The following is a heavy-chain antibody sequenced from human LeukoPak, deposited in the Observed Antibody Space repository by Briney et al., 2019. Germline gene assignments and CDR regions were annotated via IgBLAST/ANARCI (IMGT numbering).Heavy chain of an antibody. V-gene: IGHV4-39*01. CDR3: ASSVGGSYLIIDY. J-gene: IGHJ4*02. CDR2: IYYSGST. CDR1: GGSISSSSYY. D-gene: IGHD1-26*01. Sequence: SETLSLTCTVSGGSISSSSYYWGWIRQPPGKGLEWIGSIYYSGSTYYNPSLKSRVTISEDTSKNQFSLKLSSVTAADTAVYYCASSVGGSYLIIDYWGQGTLVTVSS.